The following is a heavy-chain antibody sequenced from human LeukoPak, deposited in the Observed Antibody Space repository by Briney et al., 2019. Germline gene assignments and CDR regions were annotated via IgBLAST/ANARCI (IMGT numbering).Heavy chain of an antibody. CDR3: AKDRWELLPFDY. CDR1: GFTFSSFW. V-gene: IGHV3-30*02. D-gene: IGHD1-26*01. J-gene: IGHJ4*02. Sequence: GGSLRLSCAASGFTFSSFWMSWVRQAPGKGLEWVAFIRYDGSNKYYADSVKGRFTISRDNSKNTLYLQMNSLRAEDTAVYYCAKDRWELLPFDYWGQGTLVTVSS. CDR2: IRYDGSNK.